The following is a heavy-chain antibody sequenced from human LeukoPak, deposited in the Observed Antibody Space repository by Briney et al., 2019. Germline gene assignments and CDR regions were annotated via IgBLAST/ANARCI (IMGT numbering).Heavy chain of an antibody. CDR1: GFTFSSYW. CDR2: MNHDGSEK. CDR3: ARLSSGWYNWFDP. V-gene: IGHV3-7*03. D-gene: IGHD6-19*01. Sequence: GGSLRLSCAASGFTFSSYWMNWVRQAPGKGLEWVANMNHDGSEKYQIDSVKGRFTISRDNAKNSLYLQMNSLRVEDTAIYYCARLSSGWYNWFDPWGQGTLVTVSS. J-gene: IGHJ5*02.